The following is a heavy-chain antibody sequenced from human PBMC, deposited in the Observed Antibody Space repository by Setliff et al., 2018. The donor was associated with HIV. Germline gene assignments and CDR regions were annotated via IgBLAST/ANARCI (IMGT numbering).Heavy chain of an antibody. Sequence: SETLSFTCSVSGGSIRSSYSYWGWVRQPPGGGLEWIGSFFYNGLTTYTPSLKSRVTVSADTSKNKYSLKLTSVTAADTAVYYCARTTYSGSYFNDSWGQGTLVTVSS. CDR3: ARTTYSGSYFNDS. CDR1: GGSIRSSYSY. V-gene: IGHV4-39*01. D-gene: IGHD1-26*01. CDR2: FFYNGLT. J-gene: IGHJ5*01.